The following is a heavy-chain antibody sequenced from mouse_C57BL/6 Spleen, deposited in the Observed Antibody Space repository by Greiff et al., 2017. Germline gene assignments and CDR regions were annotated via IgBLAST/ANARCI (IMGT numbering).Heavy chain of an antibody. CDR3: ARVALAADY. CDR2: INYDGSST. V-gene: IGHV5-16*01. D-gene: IGHD6-1*01. CDR1: GFTFSDYY. Sequence: EVQVVESEGGLVQPGSSMKLSCTASGFTFSDYYMAWVRQVPEKGLEWVANINYDGSSTYYLDSLKSRFIISRDNAKNILYLQMSSLKSEDTATYYCARVALAADYWGQGTTLTVSS. J-gene: IGHJ2*01.